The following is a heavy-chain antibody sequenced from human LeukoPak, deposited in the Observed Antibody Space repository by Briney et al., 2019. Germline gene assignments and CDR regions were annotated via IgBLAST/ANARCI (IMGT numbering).Heavy chain of an antibody. V-gene: IGHV3-7*01. J-gene: IGHJ3*02. CDR3: ARDYIDYGDYAGAFDI. D-gene: IGHD4-17*01. CDR1: GFTFSSYW. CDR2: IKQDGSEK. Sequence: GGSLRLSCAASGFTFSSYWMSWARQAPGKGMEWVANIKQDGSEKYYVDSVKGRFTISRDNAKNSLYLQMNSLRAEDTAVYYCARDYIDYGDYAGAFDIWGQGTMVTVSS.